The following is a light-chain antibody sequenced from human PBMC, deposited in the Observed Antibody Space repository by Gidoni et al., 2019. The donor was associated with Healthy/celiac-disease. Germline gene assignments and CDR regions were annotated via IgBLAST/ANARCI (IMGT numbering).Light chain of an antibody. Sequence: QSVLTQPPSVSGAPGQRVTISCPGSSSNIGAGYDVHWYQKLPGTAPKLLTYVNSNRPSGVPDRCSGSKSGTSASRAITGLQAEDEADYYCQSYDSSLSGYVFGTGTKVTVL. CDR2: VNS. CDR3: QSYDSSLSGYV. J-gene: IGLJ1*01. CDR1: SSNIGAGYD. V-gene: IGLV1-40*01.